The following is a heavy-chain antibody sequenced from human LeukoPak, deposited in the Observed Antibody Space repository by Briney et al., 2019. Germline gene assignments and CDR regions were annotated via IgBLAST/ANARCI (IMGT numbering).Heavy chain of an antibody. J-gene: IGHJ5*02. CDR3: ARGRPVVPAATGNWFDP. CDR2: INHSGST. CDR1: GGSFSGYY. Sequence: PSETLSLTCAVYGGSFSGYYWSWIRQPPWKGLEWIGEINHSGSTNYNPSLKSRVTISVDTSKDQFSLKLSSVTAADTAVYYCARGRPVVPAATGNWFDPWGQGTLVTVSS. D-gene: IGHD2-2*01. V-gene: IGHV4-34*01.